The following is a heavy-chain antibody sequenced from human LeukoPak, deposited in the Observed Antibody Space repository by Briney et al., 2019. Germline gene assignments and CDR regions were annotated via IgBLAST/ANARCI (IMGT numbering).Heavy chain of an antibody. V-gene: IGHV1-46*01. CDR1: GYTFTSYY. Sequence: ASVKVSCKASGYTFTSYYMHWVRQAPGQGLEWMGLIDPSGGSTSYAQKFQGRVTMTRDTSTSTVYMELSSLRSEDTAVYYCARDFDRDYGSGVMVAWGQETLVTVSS. D-gene: IGHD3-10*01. CDR2: IDPSGGST. CDR3: ARDFDRDYGSGVMVA. J-gene: IGHJ5*02.